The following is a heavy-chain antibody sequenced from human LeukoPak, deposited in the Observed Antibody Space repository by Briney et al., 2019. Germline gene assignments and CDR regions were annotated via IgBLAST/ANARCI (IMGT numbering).Heavy chain of an antibody. Sequence: PSETLSLTCAVSGGSISSGGYSWSWIRQPPGKGLEWIGYISQSGSTYYNPSLKSRVTISVDTSKNQFSLKLSSVTAADTAVYYCARAIVGASTPEDYFDYWGQGTLVTVSS. CDR3: ARAIVGASTPEDYFDY. D-gene: IGHD1-26*01. J-gene: IGHJ4*02. CDR2: ISQSGST. V-gene: IGHV4-30-2*01. CDR1: GGSISSGGYS.